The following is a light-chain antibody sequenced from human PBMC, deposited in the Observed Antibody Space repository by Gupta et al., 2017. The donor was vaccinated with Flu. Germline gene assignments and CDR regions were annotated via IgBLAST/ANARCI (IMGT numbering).Light chain of an antibody. CDR3: SSFTSSSTYV. J-gene: IGLJ1*01. Sequence: QSALTQTASVSGSAGQSITIACTGTSSDVGSYNYVSCYQQHPGKAPKLIIYDVSNRPSGVSTRFSGSKSGNTASLTISGLQAEDEADYYCSSFTSSSTYVFGTGTTVTVL. V-gene: IGLV2-14*01. CDR2: DVS. CDR1: SSDVGSYNY.